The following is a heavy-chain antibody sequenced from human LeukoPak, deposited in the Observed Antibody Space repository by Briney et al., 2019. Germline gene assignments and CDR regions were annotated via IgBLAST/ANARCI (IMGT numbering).Heavy chain of an antibody. CDR3: ARENTMGRGAFDAFDI. D-gene: IGHD3-10*01. V-gene: IGHV4-59*01. CDR2: IYYSGST. CDR1: GGSISSYY. J-gene: IGHJ3*02. Sequence: PSETLSLTCTVSGGSISSYYWSWIRQPPGKGLEWIGYIYYSGSTNYNPSLKSRVTVSVDTSNNQFSLKLSSVTAADTAVYYCARENTMGRGAFDAFDIWGQGTMVTVSS.